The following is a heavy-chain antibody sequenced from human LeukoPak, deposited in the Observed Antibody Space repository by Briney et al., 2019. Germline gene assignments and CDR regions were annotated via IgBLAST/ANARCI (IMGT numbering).Heavy chain of an antibody. CDR3: ARRFYYAMDV. D-gene: IGHD3-16*01. J-gene: IGHJ6*02. V-gene: IGHV1-2*02. CDR2: INPNSGDT. CDR1: GYSFTGYF. Sequence: ASXKVSCKASGYSFTGYFMQWVRQAPGQGLEWMGWINPNSGDTNYAQKFQGRVTMTRDTSISTAYMELSRLRSDDAAVYYCARRFYYAMDVWGQGTTVTVSS.